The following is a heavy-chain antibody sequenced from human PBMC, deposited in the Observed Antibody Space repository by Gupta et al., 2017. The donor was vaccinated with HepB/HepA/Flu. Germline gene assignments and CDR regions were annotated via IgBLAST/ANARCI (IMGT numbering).Heavy chain of an antibody. Sequence: EVQLVESGGGLVQPGRSLRLSCTGSGFTSDDYAMHWVRQFPGKGLEWVSGISWNSRSIGYADSVKGRFTISRDNAKNSLYLQMNSLTPDDTAFYYCAKTLTYASASPLDSWGQGTLITVSS. CDR1: GFTSDDYA. CDR2: ISWNSRSI. CDR3: AKTLTYASASPLDS. J-gene: IGHJ4*02. D-gene: IGHD3-10*01. V-gene: IGHV3-9*02.